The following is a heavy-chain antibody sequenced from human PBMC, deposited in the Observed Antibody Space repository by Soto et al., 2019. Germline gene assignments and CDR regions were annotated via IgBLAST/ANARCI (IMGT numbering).Heavy chain of an antibody. CDR1: GFTFSIYG. Sequence: QVQLVESGGGVVQPGRSLRLSCAASGFTFSIYGMHWVRQAPGKGLEWVAVISYDGSNKYCADSVKGRFTVSRDNSKNTLYLQMNSLRAEDTAVYYCAKDSYDSSGYYDRDDYWGQGTLVTVSS. CDR3: AKDSYDSSGYYDRDDY. J-gene: IGHJ4*02. V-gene: IGHV3-30*18. D-gene: IGHD3-22*01. CDR2: ISYDGSNK.